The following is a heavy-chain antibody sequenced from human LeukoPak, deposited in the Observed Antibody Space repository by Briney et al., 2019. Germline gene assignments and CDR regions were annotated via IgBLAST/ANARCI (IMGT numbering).Heavy chain of an antibody. CDR1: GYTFTDYY. D-gene: IGHD2/OR15-2a*01. CDR3: ARGIVSYRLDV. Sequence: ASVKVSCKASGYTFTDYYMHWVRQAPGQGLEWMGWINPNSGVTNYAQKLQGRVTMTRDTSISTAYIELSRLSSDDTAVFYCARGIVSYRLDVWGKGTTVTVSS. V-gene: IGHV1-2*02. J-gene: IGHJ6*04. CDR2: INPNSGVT.